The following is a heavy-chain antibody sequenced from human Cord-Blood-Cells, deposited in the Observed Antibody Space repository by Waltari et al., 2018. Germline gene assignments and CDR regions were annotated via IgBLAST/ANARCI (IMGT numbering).Heavy chain of an antibody. CDR3: ARVANYDFWSGYYYFDY. V-gene: IGHV1-69*01. Sequence: QVQLVQSGAEVKKPGSSVKVSCKASGGTFSSYAISWVRQAPGQGLEWMGVIIPILGTANYTQKFQGRVTITADESTSTAYMELSSLRSEDTAVYYCARVANYDFWSGYYYFDYWGQGTLVTVSS. D-gene: IGHD3-3*01. CDR2: IIPILGTA. CDR1: GGTFSSYA. J-gene: IGHJ4*02.